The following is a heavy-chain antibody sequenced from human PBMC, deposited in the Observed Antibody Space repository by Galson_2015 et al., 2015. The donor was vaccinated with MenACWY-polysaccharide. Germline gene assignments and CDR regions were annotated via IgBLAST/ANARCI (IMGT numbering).Heavy chain of an antibody. J-gene: IGHJ5*01. V-gene: IGHV3-7*01. D-gene: IGHD3-10*01. CDR1: GFTFSNHW. CDR2: IKQDGSEK. CDR3: ARAGEGWFDS. Sequence: SLRLSCAAYGFTFSNHWMTWVRQAPGKGLEWVATIKQDGSEKYYVDSVKGRFTISRDNAKNSLSLQMNSLRAEDTAVYYCARAGEGWFDSWGQGTLVTVSS.